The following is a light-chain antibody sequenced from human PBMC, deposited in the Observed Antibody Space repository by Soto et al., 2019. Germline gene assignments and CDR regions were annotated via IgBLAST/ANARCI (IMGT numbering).Light chain of an antibody. CDR2: GDD. V-gene: IGLV1-44*01. CDR1: SSNIGSHT. J-gene: IGLJ3*02. Sequence: QSVLTQPPSTSGTPGQRVAISCSGTSSNIGSHTVNWYQQLPGTAPKLLIYGDDQRPSGIPDRFSGSKSGTSASLAISGLQTGDEADYYCGTWDSDLSAGVFGGGTKLTVL. CDR3: GTWDSDLSAGV.